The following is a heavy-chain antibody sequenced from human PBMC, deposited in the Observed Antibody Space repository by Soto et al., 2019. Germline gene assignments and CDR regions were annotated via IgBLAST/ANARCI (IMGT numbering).Heavy chain of an antibody. CDR3: AREGGSYSRFDP. Sequence: ASVKVSCKASGYTFTSYGISWVRQAPGQGLEWMGWISANSGNTKFAQKLQGRVTMTTDTSTSTAYMELRSLRSDDTAVYYCAREGGSYSRFDPWGQGTLVTVSS. CDR2: ISANSGNT. V-gene: IGHV1-18*04. J-gene: IGHJ5*02. D-gene: IGHD2-15*01. CDR1: GYTFTSYG.